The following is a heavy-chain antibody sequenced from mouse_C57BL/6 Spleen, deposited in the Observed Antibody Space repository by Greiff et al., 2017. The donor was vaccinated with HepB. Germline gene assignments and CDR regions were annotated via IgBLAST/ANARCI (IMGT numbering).Heavy chain of an antibody. CDR2: ISYDGSN. CDR1: GYSITSGYY. Sequence: EVKLMESGPGLVKPSQSLSLTCSVTGYSITSGYYWNWIRQFPGNKLEWMGYISYDGSNNYNPSLKNRISITRDTSNNQFVLKLNSVTTEDTATYYCARVGYYVDDWGQGTTLTVSS. J-gene: IGHJ2*01. D-gene: IGHD2-14*01. V-gene: IGHV3-6*01. CDR3: ARVGYYVDD.